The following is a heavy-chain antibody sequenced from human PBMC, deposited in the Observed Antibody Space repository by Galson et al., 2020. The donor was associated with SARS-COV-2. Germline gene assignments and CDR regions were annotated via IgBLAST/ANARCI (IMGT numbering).Heavy chain of an antibody. CDR2: INPSGGST. Sequence: ASVKVSCKASGYTFTSYYMHWVRQAPGQGLEWMGIINPSGGSTSYAQKFQGRVTMTRDTSTSTVYMELSSLRSEDTAVYYCARDWAIYYGSGSPNYYYMDVWGKGTTVTVSS. CDR1: GYTFTSYY. V-gene: IGHV1-46*01. D-gene: IGHD3-10*01. CDR3: ARDWAIYYGSGSPNYYYMDV. J-gene: IGHJ6*03.